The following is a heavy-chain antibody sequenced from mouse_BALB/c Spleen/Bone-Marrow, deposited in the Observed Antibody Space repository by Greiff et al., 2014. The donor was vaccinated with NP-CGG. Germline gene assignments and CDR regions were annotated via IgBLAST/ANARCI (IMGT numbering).Heavy chain of an antibody. Sequence: QVQLQQPGAELVRPGSSVKISCKASGYAFSSYWMNWVKQRPGQGLEWIGQIYPGDGDTNYNGKFKGKAILTADKSSSTAYMQLSSLTSEDSAVYFCARQYGNYFDYWGQGTTLTVSS. CDR3: ARQYGNYFDY. CDR1: GYAFSSYW. D-gene: IGHD2-10*02. CDR2: IYPGDGDT. J-gene: IGHJ2*01. V-gene: IGHV1-80*01.